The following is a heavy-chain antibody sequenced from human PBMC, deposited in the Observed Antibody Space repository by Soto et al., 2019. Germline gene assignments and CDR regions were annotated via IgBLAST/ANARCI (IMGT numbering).Heavy chain of an antibody. CDR3: AKDDYGFDY. V-gene: IGHV3-30*18. CDR1: GFTFSSYG. D-gene: IGHD4-17*01. J-gene: IGHJ4*02. Sequence: GGSLRLSCAASGFTFSSYGMHWVRQAPGKGLEWVAVISYDGSNKYYADSVKGRFTISRDNSKNTLYLQMNSLRAEDTAVYYCAKDDYGFDYWGQGTLVTVSS. CDR2: ISYDGSNK.